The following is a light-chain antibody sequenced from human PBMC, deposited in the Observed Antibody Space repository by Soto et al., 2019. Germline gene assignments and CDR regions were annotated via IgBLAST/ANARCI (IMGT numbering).Light chain of an antibody. CDR1: SSDVGTFDF. CDR3: CLSTASSSV. Sequence: QSALTQPRSVSGSPGQSVAISCTRTSSDVGTFDFVSWYQQHPGKAPKLMLYDVTKRPSGVPDRFSGSKSGDTASLTISGLQAEDEADYYCCLSTASSSVFGGGTKLTVL. J-gene: IGLJ3*02. V-gene: IGLV2-11*01. CDR2: DVT.